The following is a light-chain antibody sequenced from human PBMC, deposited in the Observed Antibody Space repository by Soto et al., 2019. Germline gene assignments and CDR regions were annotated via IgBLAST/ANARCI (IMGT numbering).Light chain of an antibody. V-gene: IGKV4-1*01. Sequence: DIVMTQSPDSLAVSLGGTATITCKSSQSVLYSSNNKNYFAWYQQKPGQPPKLLIYWASTRESGVPDRFSGSGSGTDFTLTISSLQAEDVAVYYCQQYYNTPWTFGQGTKVEIK. CDR2: WAS. J-gene: IGKJ1*01. CDR3: QQYYNTPWT. CDR1: QSVLYSSNNKNY.